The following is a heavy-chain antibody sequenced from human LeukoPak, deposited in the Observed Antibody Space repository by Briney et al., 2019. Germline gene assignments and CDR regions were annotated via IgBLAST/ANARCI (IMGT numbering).Heavy chain of an antibody. CDR2: ISRGGISI. Sequence: GGSLRLSCAASGFTFSDYSMSWIHQAPGKGLEWVSYISRGGISIYYADSVKGRFTISRDNAKNSLYLQMNSLRAEDTAVYYCARARDYYGAGDNWGQGTLVTVSS. D-gene: IGHD3-10*01. CDR1: GFTFSDYS. V-gene: IGHV3-11*01. J-gene: IGHJ4*02. CDR3: ARARDYYGAGDN.